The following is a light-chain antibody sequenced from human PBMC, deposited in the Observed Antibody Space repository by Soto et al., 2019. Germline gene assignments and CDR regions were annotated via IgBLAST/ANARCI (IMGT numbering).Light chain of an antibody. CDR3: SSYKGSSTLV. CDR2: EVS. J-gene: IGLJ3*02. Sequence: QSALTQPASVSGSPGQSITISCTGTSSDVGSYNYVSWYQQHPGKVPKLMIYEVSNRPSGVSNRFSGSKSGNTASLTISGLQAEDEADYYCSSYKGSSTLVFGGGTKVTVL. V-gene: IGLV2-14*01. CDR1: SSDVGSYNY.